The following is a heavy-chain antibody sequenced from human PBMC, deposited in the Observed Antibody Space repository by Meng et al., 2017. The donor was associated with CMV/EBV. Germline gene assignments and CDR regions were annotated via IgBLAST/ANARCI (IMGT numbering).Heavy chain of an antibody. V-gene: IGHV4-39*07. CDR2: IYFGGNT. J-gene: IGHJ4*02. D-gene: IGHD6-6*01. Sequence: ESLKISCTVSGGSIYSSTFYWGWIRQPPGKGPEWIGSIYFGGNTYYNPSLKSRVTISIDTSKNQFSLRLSSVTAADTAVYYCARDIGGRRIAARPDYWGQGTLVTVSS. CDR1: GGSIYSSTFY. CDR3: ARDIGGRRIAARPDY.